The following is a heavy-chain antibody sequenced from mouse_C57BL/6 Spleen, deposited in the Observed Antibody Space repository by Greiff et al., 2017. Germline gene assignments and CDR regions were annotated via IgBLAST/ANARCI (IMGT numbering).Heavy chain of an antibody. D-gene: IGHD2-5*01. V-gene: IGHV1-69*01. J-gene: IGHJ4*01. CDR1: GYTFTSYW. Sequence: VQLQQPGAELVMPGASVKLSCKASGYTFTSYWMHWVKQRPGQGLEWIGEIDPSDSYTNYNQKFKGKATLTVDKSSSTAYMQLSSLTSEDSAVYYCARTSNYAHYYAMDYWGQGTSVTVSS. CDR3: ARTSNYAHYYAMDY. CDR2: IDPSDSYT.